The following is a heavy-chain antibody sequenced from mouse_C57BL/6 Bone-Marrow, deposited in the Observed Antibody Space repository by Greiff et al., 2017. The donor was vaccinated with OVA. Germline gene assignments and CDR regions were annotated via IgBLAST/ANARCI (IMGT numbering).Heavy chain of an antibody. CDR3: ARSWGYDY. CDR2: INPSSGYT. Sequence: VQRVESGAELARPGASVKMSCKASGYTFTSYTMHWVKQRPGQGLEWIGYINPSSGYTKYNQKFKDKATLTADKSSSTAYMQLSSLTSEDSAVYYSARSWGYDYWGQGTTLTVSS. CDR1: GYTFTSYT. D-gene: IGHD2-2*01. V-gene: IGHV1-4*01. J-gene: IGHJ2*01.